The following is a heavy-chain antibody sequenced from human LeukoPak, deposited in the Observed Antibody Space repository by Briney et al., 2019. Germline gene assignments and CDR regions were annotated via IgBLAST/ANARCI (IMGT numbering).Heavy chain of an antibody. J-gene: IGHJ4*02. D-gene: IGHD3-10*01. CDR1: GYTFTSYG. Sequence: RASVTVSCKASGYTFTSYGISWVRQAPGQGLEWMGWISAYNGNTNYAQELQGRVTMTTDTSTSTAYMELRSLRSDDTAVYYCARDRGTMVRGVTAYWGQGTLVTVSS. CDR2: ISAYNGNT. CDR3: ARDRGTMVRGVTAY. V-gene: IGHV1-18*01.